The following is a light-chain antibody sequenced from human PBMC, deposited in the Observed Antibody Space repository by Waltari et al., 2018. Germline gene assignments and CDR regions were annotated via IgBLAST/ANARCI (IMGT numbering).Light chain of an antibody. Sequence: TQLTQSPSSLLASVADRVTSTCRATQVILGYLAWYQQRPGKAPKFLIYASSTLRSGVPSRFSGSGSGTDFTLTISDLQPEDFATYYCQQLKSYPITFGQGTRLEIK. J-gene: IGKJ5*01. CDR2: ASS. V-gene: IGKV1-9*01. CDR3: QQLKSYPIT. CDR1: QVILGY.